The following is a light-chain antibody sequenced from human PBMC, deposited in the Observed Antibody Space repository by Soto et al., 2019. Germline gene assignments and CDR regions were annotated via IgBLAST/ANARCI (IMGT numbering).Light chain of an antibody. Sequence: IVLTQSPDTLSLSPGERATLSCRASQTVTNKYVAWFQQRPGQAPRPLLYGASNSATGVPDRFSGSGSGTDFTLAISSLDPEDSAVYYCHQYGGSPLTFGGGTKLESK. CDR1: QTVTNKY. CDR3: HQYGGSPLT. J-gene: IGKJ4*01. CDR2: GAS. V-gene: IGKV3-20*01.